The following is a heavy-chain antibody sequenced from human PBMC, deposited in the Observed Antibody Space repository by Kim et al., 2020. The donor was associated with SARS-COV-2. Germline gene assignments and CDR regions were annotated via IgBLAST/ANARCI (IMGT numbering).Heavy chain of an antibody. V-gene: IGHV3-49*04. Sequence: GGSLRLSCTASGFTFGDYPMSWVRQAPGKELEWIGYIRTRAYGATTEYAASVKGRLSISRDDSESIVYLQMSSLKTEDTAVYYCSRAVRLTGDAFDIWGQGTVVTVSS. D-gene: IGHD3-16*01. CDR2: IRTRAYGATT. CDR1: GFTFGDYP. J-gene: IGHJ3*02. CDR3: SRAVRLTGDAFDI.